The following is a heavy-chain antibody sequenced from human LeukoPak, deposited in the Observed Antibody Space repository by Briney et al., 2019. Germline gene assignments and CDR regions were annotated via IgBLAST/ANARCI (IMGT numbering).Heavy chain of an antibody. CDR1: GYTFTGYY. J-gene: IGHJ5*02. CDR2: INPNSGGT. V-gene: IGHV1-2*02. D-gene: IGHD3-22*01. CDR3: ARDFADSSGYLGLNWFDP. Sequence: GASVKVSCKASGYTFTGYYMHWVRQAPGQGLEWMGWINPNSGGTNYAQKFQGRVTMTRDTSISTAYMELSRLRSDDTAVYYCARDFADSSGYLGLNWFDPWGQGTLVTVSP.